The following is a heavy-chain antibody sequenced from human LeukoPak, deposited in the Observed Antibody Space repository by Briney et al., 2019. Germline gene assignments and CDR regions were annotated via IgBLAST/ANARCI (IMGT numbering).Heavy chain of an antibody. CDR1: GFTVSSNH. V-gene: IGHV3-66*01. D-gene: IGHD6-19*01. J-gene: IGHJ4*02. CDR2: IYSGGST. Sequence: GGSLRLSCAASGFTVSSNHMSWVRQAPGKGLEWVSVIYSGGSTYYADSVKGRFTISRDNSKNTLYLQMNSLRVEDTAVYYCARDNFSGWYRATFDYWGQGTLVTVSS. CDR3: ARDNFSGWYRATFDY.